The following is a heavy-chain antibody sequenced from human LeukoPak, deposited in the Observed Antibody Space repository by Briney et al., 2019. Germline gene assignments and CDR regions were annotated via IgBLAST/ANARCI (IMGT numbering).Heavy chain of an antibody. Sequence: PGGSLTLSCTASGFTFTSYGMNWVRQAPGKGLEWVSFIDTSGSYIYYGDSLKGRVTISRDNAKNSLYLQMDSLRDEDTAVYYCTRVIYDSSGYLVGDMDVWGQGTTVTVTS. V-gene: IGHV3-21*01. CDR1: GFTFTSYG. D-gene: IGHD3-22*01. J-gene: IGHJ6*02. CDR3: TRVIYDSSGYLVGDMDV. CDR2: IDTSGSYI.